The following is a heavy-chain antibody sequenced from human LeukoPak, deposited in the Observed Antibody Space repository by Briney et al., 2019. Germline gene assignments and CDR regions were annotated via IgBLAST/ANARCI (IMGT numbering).Heavy chain of an antibody. CDR2: IKQDGSEK. Sequence: GGSLRLSCAASGFTFSSYWMSWVRQAPGKGLEWVAHIKQDGSEKYCVDSVKGRFTISRDNAKNSLYLQMNSLRAEDTAVYYCARDTGYCSGGSCYSGCDYWSQGTLVTVSS. D-gene: IGHD2-15*01. CDR1: GFTFSSYW. V-gene: IGHV3-7*01. J-gene: IGHJ4*02. CDR3: ARDTGYCSGGSCYSGCDY.